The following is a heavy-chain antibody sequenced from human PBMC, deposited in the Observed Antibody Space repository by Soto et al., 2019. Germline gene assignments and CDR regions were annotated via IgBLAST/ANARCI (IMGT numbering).Heavy chain of an antibody. J-gene: IGHJ5*02. CDR1: GDRVSSYG. CDR2: INPIFGTT. D-gene: IGHD3-22*01. Sequence: VPLVQSGAEVKKPGSSVKVSFKASGDRVSSYGISWGRQAPGQGLEWMGGINPIFGTTNYAQKFQGRLTMTADESTSTAYMELSSLRSEDTAVYYCARDWNSSGFPNWFEPWGQGTLVTVSS. CDR3: ARDWNSSGFPNWFEP. V-gene: IGHV1-69*12.